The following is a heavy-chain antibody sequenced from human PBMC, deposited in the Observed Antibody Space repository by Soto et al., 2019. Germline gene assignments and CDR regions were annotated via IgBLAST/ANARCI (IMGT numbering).Heavy chain of an antibody. CDR1: GDSVSSNSAA. CDR2: TYYRSKWYN. J-gene: IGHJ6*02. D-gene: IGHD6-13*01. Sequence: SKTLSLTCAISGDSVSSNSAAWNWIRQSPSRGLEWLGRTYYRSKWYNDYAVSVKSRITINPDTSKNQFSLQLNSVTPEDTAVYYCVRAKQQLIHLNYYYGMDVWGQVPTFTVSS. V-gene: IGHV6-1*01. CDR3: VRAKQQLIHLNYYYGMDV.